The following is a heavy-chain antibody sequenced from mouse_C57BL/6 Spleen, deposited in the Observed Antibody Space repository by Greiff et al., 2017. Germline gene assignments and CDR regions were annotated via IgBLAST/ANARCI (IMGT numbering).Heavy chain of an antibody. CDR2: IWSGGST. CDR1: GFSLTSYG. V-gene: IGHV2-2*01. D-gene: IGHD4-1*01. Sequence: VQLQQSGPGLVQPSQSLSFTCTVSGFSLTSYGVHWVRQSPGKGLEWLGVIWSGGSTDYNAAVISRLSISKDNSKSQVFFKMNSLQADYTAIYYYARELGEGYVYVWGTGTTVTVSS. CDR3: ARELGEGYVYV. J-gene: IGHJ1*03.